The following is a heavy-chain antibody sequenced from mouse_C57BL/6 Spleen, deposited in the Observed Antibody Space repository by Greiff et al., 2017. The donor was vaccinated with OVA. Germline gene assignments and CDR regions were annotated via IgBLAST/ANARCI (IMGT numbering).Heavy chain of an antibody. CDR2: LYPGDGDT. CDR3: ARGVYYGNPGFAY. Sequence: VQLQQSGPELVKPGASVKISCKASGYAFSSSWMNWVKQRPGKGLEWIGRLYPGDGDTNYNGKFKGKATLTADKSSSTAYMQLSSLTSEDSAVYFCARGVYYGNPGFAYWGQGTLVTVSA. CDR1: GYAFSSSW. V-gene: IGHV1-82*01. D-gene: IGHD2-1*01. J-gene: IGHJ3*01.